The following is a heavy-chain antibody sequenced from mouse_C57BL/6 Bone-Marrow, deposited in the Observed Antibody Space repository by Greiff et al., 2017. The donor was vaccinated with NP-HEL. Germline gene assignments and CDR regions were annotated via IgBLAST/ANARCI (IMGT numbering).Heavy chain of an antibody. CDR1: GFTFSSYA. V-gene: IGHV5-4*01. D-gene: IGHD2-2*01. Sequence: EVMLVESGGGLVKPGGSLKLSCAASGFTFSSYAMSWVRQTPEKRLEWVATISDGGSYTYYPDNVKGRFTISRDNAKNNLYLQMSHLKSEDTAIYYCSRERLRRFAYWGQGTLVTVSA. J-gene: IGHJ3*01. CDR2: ISDGGSYT. CDR3: SRERLRRFAY.